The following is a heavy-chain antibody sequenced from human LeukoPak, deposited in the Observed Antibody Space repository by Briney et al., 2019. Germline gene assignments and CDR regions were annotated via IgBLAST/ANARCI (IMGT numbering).Heavy chain of an antibody. J-gene: IGHJ4*02. CDR1: GYTFTSYA. Sequence: GASVKVSCKASGYTFTSYAMHWVRQAPGQRLKWMGWINAGNGNTKYSQKFQGRVTITRDTSASTAYMELSSLRSEDTAVYYCARARDTAMADYWGQGTLVTVSS. V-gene: IGHV1-3*01. D-gene: IGHD5-18*01. CDR2: INAGNGNT. CDR3: ARARDTAMADY.